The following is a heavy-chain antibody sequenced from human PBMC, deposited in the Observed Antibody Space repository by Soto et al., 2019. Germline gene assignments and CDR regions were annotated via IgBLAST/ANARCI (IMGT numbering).Heavy chain of an antibody. CDR2: ISYDGSNK. CDR1: GFTFSSYA. Sequence: GGSLRLSCAASGFTFSSYAMHWVRQAPGKGLEWVAVISYDGSNKYYADSVKGRFTISRDNSKNTLYLQMNSLRAEDTAVYYCARDADGVGYYFDYWGQGTLVTVSS. D-gene: IGHD3-3*01. J-gene: IGHJ4*02. CDR3: ARDADGVGYYFDY. V-gene: IGHV3-30*04.